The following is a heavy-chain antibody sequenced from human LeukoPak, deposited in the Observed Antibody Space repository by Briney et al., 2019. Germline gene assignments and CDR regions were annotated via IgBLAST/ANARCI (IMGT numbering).Heavy chain of an antibody. D-gene: IGHD3-3*01. V-gene: IGHV4-59*01. CDR1: GGSISSYY. J-gene: IGHJ5*02. CDR2: IYYSGST. Sequence: SETLSLTCTVSGGSISSYYWSWIRQPPGKGLEWIGYIYYSGSTNYNPSLKSRVTISVDTSKNQFSLKLSSVTAADTAVYYCGREGTCDYCGDYHSWWFGAWGQGVLVS. CDR3: GREGTCDYCGDYHSWWFGA.